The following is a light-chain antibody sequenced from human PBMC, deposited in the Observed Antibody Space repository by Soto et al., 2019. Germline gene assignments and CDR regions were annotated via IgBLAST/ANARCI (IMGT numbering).Light chain of an antibody. V-gene: IGKV4-1*01. CDR2: WAS. J-gene: IGKJ2*01. CDR1: QSVLYSSNNKNY. Sequence: DIVMTQSPDSLAVSLGERATINCKSSQSVLYSSNNKNYLAWYQQKPGQPPKLLIHWASTRESGVPDRFSGSGSETDFTLTISSLQVEDVAVYYCQQYYDTRTFGQGTKLEIK. CDR3: QQYYDTRT.